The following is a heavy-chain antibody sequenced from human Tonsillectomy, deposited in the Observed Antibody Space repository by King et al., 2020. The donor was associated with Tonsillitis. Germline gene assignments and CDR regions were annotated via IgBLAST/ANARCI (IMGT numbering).Heavy chain of an antibody. J-gene: IGHJ5*02. CDR1: GFTFNSYA. Sequence: QLVQSGGGLVQPGGSLRLSCAASGFTFNSYAMSWVRKAPGKGLEWGSAITGNGGSTYYADSVRGRFTISRDNSKNTLFLQMNSLRAEDTAVYYCAKDYWVAVAGAYNWFDPWGQGTLVTVSS. CDR2: ITGNGGST. D-gene: IGHD6-19*01. CDR3: AKDYWVAVAGAYNWFDP. V-gene: IGHV3-23*04.